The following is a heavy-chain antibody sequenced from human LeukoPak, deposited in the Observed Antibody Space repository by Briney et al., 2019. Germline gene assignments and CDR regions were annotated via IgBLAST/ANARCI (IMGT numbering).Heavy chain of an antibody. CDR2: ISAYNGNT. D-gene: IGHD4-17*01. V-gene: IGHV1-18*01. CDR3: ARGYDYGDYVGDFDY. CDR1: GYTFTSYG. Sequence: ASVKVSCKASGYTFTSYGISWVRQAPGQGLEWMGWISAYNGNTNYAQKLQDRVTMTTDTPTTTAYMDLRGLRSDDTAVYYCARGYDYGDYVGDFDYWGQGTLVTVSS. J-gene: IGHJ4*02.